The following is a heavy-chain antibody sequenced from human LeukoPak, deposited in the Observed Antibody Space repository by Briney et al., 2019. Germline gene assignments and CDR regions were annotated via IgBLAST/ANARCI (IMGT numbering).Heavy chain of an antibody. Sequence: PSETLSLTCTVSGYSISRGYYWGWVRQPPGKGLEWIGSMYHSGSTYYNPSLKSRVTISVDTSKNRFSLKLSSVTAADTAVYYCARSGPYYYHYMDVWGRGTTVTVSS. CDR1: GYSISRGYY. CDR3: ARSGPYYYHYMDV. D-gene: IGHD3-10*01. J-gene: IGHJ6*03. CDR2: MYHSGST. V-gene: IGHV4-38-2*02.